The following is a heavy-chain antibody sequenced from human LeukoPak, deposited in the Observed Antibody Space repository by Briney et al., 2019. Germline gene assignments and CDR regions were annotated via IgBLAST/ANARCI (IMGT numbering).Heavy chain of an antibody. D-gene: IGHD7-27*01. CDR3: ARYEDWGLDYYYYMDV. Sequence: GGSLRLPCAASGFTFSSYSMNWVRQAPGKGLEWVSSISSSSSYIYYADSVKGRFTISRDNAKNSLYLQMNSLRAEDTAVYYCARYEDWGLDYYYYMDVWGKGTTVTISS. CDR2: ISSSSSYI. V-gene: IGHV3-21*01. J-gene: IGHJ6*03. CDR1: GFTFSSYS.